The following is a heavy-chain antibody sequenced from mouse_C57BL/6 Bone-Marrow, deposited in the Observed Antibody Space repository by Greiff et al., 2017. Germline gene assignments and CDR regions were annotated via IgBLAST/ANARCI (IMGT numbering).Heavy chain of an antibody. CDR3: ARGSPLLRYYFDY. CDR1: GFTFSSYA. CDR2: ISDGGSYT. J-gene: IGHJ2*01. V-gene: IGHV5-4*03. D-gene: IGHD1-1*01. Sequence: EVNLVESGGGLVKPGGSLKLSCAASGFTFSSYAMSWVRQTPEKRLEWVATISDGGSYTYYPDNVKGRFTISRDNAKNNLYLQMSHLKSEDTAMYYCARGSPLLRYYFDYWGQGTTLTVSS.